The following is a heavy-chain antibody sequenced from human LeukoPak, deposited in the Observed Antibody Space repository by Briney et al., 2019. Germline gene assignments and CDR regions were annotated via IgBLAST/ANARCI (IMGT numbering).Heavy chain of an antibody. CDR2: IYTSGNT. Sequence: PSETLSLTCSVSGGSISSYYWNWIRQPAGKGLEWIGRIYTSGNTDYNPSLKSRVTMSVDTSKNQFSLKSSSVTAADTAVYYCARSYSSNWSGICEYRGQGTLVTVSS. D-gene: IGHD6-13*01. V-gene: IGHV4-4*07. J-gene: IGHJ4*02. CDR3: ARSYSSNWSGICEY. CDR1: GGSISSYY.